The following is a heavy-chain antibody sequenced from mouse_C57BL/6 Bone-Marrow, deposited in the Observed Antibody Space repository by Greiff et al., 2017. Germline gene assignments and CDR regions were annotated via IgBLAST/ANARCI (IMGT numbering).Heavy chain of an antibody. D-gene: IGHD1-1*01. V-gene: IGHV1-52*01. J-gene: IGHJ2*01. CDR1: GYTFTSYW. Sequence: QVQLQQPGAELVRPGSSVKLSCKASGYTFTSYWMHWVKQRPIQGLEWIGNIDPSDSETHYNQKFKDKATLTVDKSSSTAYMQLSSLTSEDSAVYYCARLYYGSSRHFDYWGQGTTLTVAS. CDR2: IDPSDSET. CDR3: ARLYYGSSRHFDY.